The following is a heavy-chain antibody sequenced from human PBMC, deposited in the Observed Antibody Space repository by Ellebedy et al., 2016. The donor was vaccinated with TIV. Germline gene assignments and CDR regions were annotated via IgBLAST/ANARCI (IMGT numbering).Heavy chain of an antibody. Sequence: GESLKISCKASGYTFTDYWIGWVRQMPGKGLEWMGIIYPGDSDTRYSPSFQGQVTISADKSISTAYLQWSSLKASDTAMYYCARLFRVSSWLDFDYWGQGTLVTVSS. J-gene: IGHJ4*02. CDR3: ARLFRVSSWLDFDY. D-gene: IGHD6-13*01. CDR1: GYTFTDYW. CDR2: IYPGDSDT. V-gene: IGHV5-51*01.